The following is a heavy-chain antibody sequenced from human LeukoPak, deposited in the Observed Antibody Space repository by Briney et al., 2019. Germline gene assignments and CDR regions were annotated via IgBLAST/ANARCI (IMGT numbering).Heavy chain of an antibody. CDR1: GFTFSSYG. V-gene: IGHV3-30*18. Sequence: PGGSLRLSCAASGFTFSSYGMHWVRQAPGKGLEWVAVISYGGSDKYYADSVKGRFTISRDNSKNTLYLQMNSLRAEDTAVYYCAKDRGATSNYWGQGTLVTVSS. CDR3: AKDRGATSNY. D-gene: IGHD5-12*01. J-gene: IGHJ4*02. CDR2: ISYGGSDK.